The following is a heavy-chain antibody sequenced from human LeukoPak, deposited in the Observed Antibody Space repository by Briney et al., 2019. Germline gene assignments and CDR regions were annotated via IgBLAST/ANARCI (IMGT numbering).Heavy chain of an antibody. Sequence: KPSETLSLTCAVYGGSFSGYYWSWIRQPPGKGLEWIGEINHSGSTNYNPSLKSRVTISVDTSKNQFSLKLSSVTAADTAVYYCARGLRIVVGYHYYGMDVWGKGTTVTVSS. CDR2: INHSGST. V-gene: IGHV4-34*01. CDR1: GGSFSGYY. J-gene: IGHJ6*04. D-gene: IGHD2-2*01. CDR3: ARGLRIVVGYHYYGMDV.